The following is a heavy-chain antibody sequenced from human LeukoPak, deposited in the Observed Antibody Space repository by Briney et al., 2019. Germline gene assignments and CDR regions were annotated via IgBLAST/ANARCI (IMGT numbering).Heavy chain of an antibody. D-gene: IGHD3-22*01. J-gene: IGHJ4*02. CDR3: ARDVRVGYDSSGYPLDY. V-gene: IGHV1-69*05. Sequence: SVKVSCKASGGTFSSYAISWVRQAPGQGLEWMGGIIPIFGTANYAQKFQGRVTIATDESTSTAYMELSSLRSEDTAVYYCARDVRVGYDSSGYPLDYWGQGTLVTVSS. CDR1: GGTFSSYA. CDR2: IIPIFGTA.